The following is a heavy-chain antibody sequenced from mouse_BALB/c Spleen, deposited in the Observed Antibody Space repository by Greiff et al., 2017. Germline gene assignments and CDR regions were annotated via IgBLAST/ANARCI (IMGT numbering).Heavy chain of an antibody. Sequence: DVKLVESGGGLVQPGGSRKLSCAASGFTFSSFGMHWVRQAPEKGLEWVAYISSGSSTIYYADTVKGRFTISRDNPKNTLFLQMTSLRSEDTAMYYCARDLHRYDGFAYWGQGTLVTVSA. V-gene: IGHV5-17*02. D-gene: IGHD2-14*01. CDR3: ARDLHRYDGFAY. J-gene: IGHJ3*01. CDR2: ISSGSSTI. CDR1: GFTFSSFG.